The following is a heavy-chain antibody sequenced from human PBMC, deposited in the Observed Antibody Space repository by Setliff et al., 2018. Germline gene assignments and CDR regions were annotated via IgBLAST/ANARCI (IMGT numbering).Heavy chain of an antibody. Sequence: SVKVSCKASGYTFTSHYMHWVRQAPGLRLEWMGGIIPIFGTANYAQKFQGRVTITADESTSTAYMELSSLRSEDTAVYYCARVGFYDILTGATNSYYGMDVWGQGTTVTVSS. CDR1: GYTFTSHY. V-gene: IGHV1-69*13. CDR3: ARVGFYDILTGATNSYYGMDV. CDR2: IIPIFGTA. J-gene: IGHJ6*02. D-gene: IGHD3-9*01.